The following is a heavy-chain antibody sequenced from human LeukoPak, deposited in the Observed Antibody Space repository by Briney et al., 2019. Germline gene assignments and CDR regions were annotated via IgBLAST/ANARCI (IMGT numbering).Heavy chain of an antibody. CDR3: ARDSPVGATPFDP. CDR2: INAGNGNT. J-gene: IGHJ5*02. Sequence: ASVKVSCKASGYTFTSYAMHWVRQAPGQRLEWMGWINAGNGNTKYSQEFQGRVTITRDTSATTAYMELSSLRSEDTAVYYCARDSPVGATPFDPWGQGTLVTVSS. CDR1: GYTFTSYA. D-gene: IGHD1-26*01. V-gene: IGHV1-3*03.